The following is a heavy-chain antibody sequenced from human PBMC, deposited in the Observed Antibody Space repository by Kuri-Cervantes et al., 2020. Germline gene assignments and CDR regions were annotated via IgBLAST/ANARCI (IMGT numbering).Heavy chain of an antibody. D-gene: IGHD6-13*01. J-gene: IGHJ4*02. CDR2: LSAGGGST. CDR3: ARALGSSSWYGTFDY. Sequence: GESLKISCAASGYTFSSYAMSWVRQAPGKGLEWVSALSAGGGSTYYADSAKGRFTISRDNSKDTLYLQMNSLRAEDTAVYYCARALGSSSWYGTFDYWGQGTLVTVSS. CDR1: GYTFSSYA. V-gene: IGHV3-23*01.